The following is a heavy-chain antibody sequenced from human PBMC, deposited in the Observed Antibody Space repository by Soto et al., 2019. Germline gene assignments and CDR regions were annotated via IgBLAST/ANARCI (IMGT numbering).Heavy chain of an antibody. CDR3: VMCSYWCITMVREAPDY. Sequence: ASVKVSCKASGYTFTSYDINWVRQATGQGLEWMGWMNPNSGNTGYAQKFQGRVTMTSDTSMSTAYMELSSLRSEDMVVYSCVMCSYWCITMVREAPDYWGQGTLVIVSA. V-gene: IGHV1-8*01. CDR2: MNPNSGNT. D-gene: IGHD3-10*01. CDR1: GYTFTSYD. J-gene: IGHJ4*01.